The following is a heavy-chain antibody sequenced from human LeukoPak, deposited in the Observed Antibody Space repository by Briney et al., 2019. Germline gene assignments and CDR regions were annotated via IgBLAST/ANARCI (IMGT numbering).Heavy chain of an antibody. J-gene: IGHJ4*02. CDR1: EFTFSTYN. Sequence: GGSLRLSCAASEFTFSTYNMNWVRQAPGKGLEWVSYISTGSSTTYYADSVKGRFTISRDNVENSLYLQMNSLRDEDTAVYYCVRLAVTDTNYWGQGSLVTVSS. CDR2: ISTGSSTT. V-gene: IGHV3-48*02. CDR3: VRLAVTDTNY. D-gene: IGHD2-21*02.